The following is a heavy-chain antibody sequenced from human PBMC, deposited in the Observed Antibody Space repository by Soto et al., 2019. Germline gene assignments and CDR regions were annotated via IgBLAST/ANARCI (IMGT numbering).Heavy chain of an antibody. CDR1: VGSISSYD. CDR2: MYSTGNT. D-gene: IGHD1-7*01. CDR3: AREFGENWHYEAY. V-gene: IGHV4-4*07. Sequence: SETLSLTCSVSVGSISSYDWSWIRLPAGKGLEWIGRMYSTGNTKYNPSLKSRVTVSIDTSKNQFFLRMKSVTAADSAVYYCAREFGENWHYEAYWGQGTAVT. J-gene: IGHJ4*02.